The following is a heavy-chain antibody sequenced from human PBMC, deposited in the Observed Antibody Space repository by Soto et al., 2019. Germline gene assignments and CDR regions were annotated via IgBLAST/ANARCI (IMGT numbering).Heavy chain of an antibody. D-gene: IGHD1-26*01. Sequence: EMQLVVSGGGLVKPGGSLTLSCGASGFVFGSSAMNWVRQAPGKGLEWVSSISSSATYRDYEESVKGRFTISRDNANNSLFLPMSGLRVEDTAVYYCVRAGGVAASPTYYSGMDLWGQGTTVSVSS. CDR1: GFVFGSSA. CDR3: VRAGGVAASPTYYSGMDL. CDR2: ISSSATYR. J-gene: IGHJ6*02. V-gene: IGHV3-21*06.